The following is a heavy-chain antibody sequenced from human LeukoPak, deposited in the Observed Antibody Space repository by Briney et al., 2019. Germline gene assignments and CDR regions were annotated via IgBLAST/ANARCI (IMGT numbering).Heavy chain of an antibody. CDR1: GYTFTSYG. CDR2: ISAYNGNT. CDR3: ARVTIQWLLLTEH. V-gene: IGHV1-18*01. J-gene: IGHJ1*01. Sequence: ASVKVSCKASGYTFTSYGINWVRQAPGQGLEWMGWISAYNGNTHYAQKLQGRVTMTTDTSTSTAYMELRSLRSDDTAVYYCARVTIQWLLLTEHWGQGTLVTVCS. D-gene: IGHD3-22*01.